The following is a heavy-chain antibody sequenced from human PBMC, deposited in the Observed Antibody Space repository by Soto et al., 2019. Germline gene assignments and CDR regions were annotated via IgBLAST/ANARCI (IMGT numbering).Heavy chain of an antibody. CDR2: IYYSGST. Sequence: QVQLQESGPGLVKPSETLSLTCTVSGGSVSSGSYYWSWIRQPPGKGLEWIGYIYYSGSTNYNPSLTSRVTLSVDPSKNQFSLKLSSVTAADTAVYYCASRKKADAFDIWGQGTMVTVSS. J-gene: IGHJ3*02. V-gene: IGHV4-61*01. CDR1: GGSVSSGSYY. CDR3: ASRKKADAFDI.